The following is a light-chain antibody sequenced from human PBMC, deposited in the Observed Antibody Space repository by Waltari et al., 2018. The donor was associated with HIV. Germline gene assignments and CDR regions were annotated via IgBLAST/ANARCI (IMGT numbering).Light chain of an antibody. V-gene: IGLV2-14*01. CDR1: SSDVGGYNY. Sequence: QSDLTQPASVSGSPGQSITISCTGTSSDVGGYNYVSWYQQHSGKAPKPRIYEVSNRPSGVSNRFSGSKSGNTASLTISGLQAEDEAYYYCSSYTGTSTHVVFGGGTKLTVL. J-gene: IGLJ2*01. CDR3: SSYTGTSTHVV. CDR2: EVS.